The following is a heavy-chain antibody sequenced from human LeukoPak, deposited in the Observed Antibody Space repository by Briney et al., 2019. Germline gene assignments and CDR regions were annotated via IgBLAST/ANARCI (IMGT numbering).Heavy chain of an antibody. V-gene: IGHV3-48*04. J-gene: IGHJ4*02. CDR1: GFTFGPYT. Sequence: RTGGSLRLSCAASGFTFGPYTMNWVRQAPGKGLEWVSYISSSSDTIYYADSVKGRFTIPRDNAKNSLYLQMNSLRAEDTAVYYCASGMRVGPNIWGQGTLVTVSS. CDR2: ISSSSDTI. CDR3: ASGMRVGPNI. D-gene: IGHD1-26*01.